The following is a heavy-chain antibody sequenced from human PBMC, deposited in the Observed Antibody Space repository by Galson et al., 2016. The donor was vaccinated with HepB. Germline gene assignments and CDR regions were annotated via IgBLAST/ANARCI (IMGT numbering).Heavy chain of an antibody. Sequence: SLRLSCAVFGFNLNSYSMNWVRQAPGKGLEWVSTISGSGASSYYAASVKGRFTISRDNAKNTLYLQMNNLRAEDTAVYYCVNLGTTRTWGQGTQVTVSS. CDR1: GFNLNSYS. V-gene: IGHV3-21*01. CDR2: ISGSGASS. J-gene: IGHJ5*02. D-gene: IGHD1-26*01. CDR3: VNLGTTRT.